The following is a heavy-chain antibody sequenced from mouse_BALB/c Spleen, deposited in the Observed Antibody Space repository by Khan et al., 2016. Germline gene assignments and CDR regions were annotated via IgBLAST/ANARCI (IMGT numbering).Heavy chain of an antibody. CDR1: GFTFTDYY. J-gene: IGHJ3*01. CDR2: IRNKANGYTT. CDR3: AEDSGNYVQFAY. D-gene: IGHD2-1*01. V-gene: IGHV7-3*02. Sequence: EVELVESGGGLVQPGGSLRLSCATSGFTFTDYYMSWVRQPPGKALEWLGFIRNKANGYTTEYSASVKGRFTISRDNSQSILYLQLNTLRAEDSATYYCAEDSGNYVQFAYWDQGTLVTVSA.